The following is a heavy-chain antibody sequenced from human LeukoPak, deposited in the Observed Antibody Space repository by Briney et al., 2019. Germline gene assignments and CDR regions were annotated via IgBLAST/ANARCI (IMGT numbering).Heavy chain of an antibody. CDR1: GFTFSTYA. CDR2: VSGPGYST. CDR3: AKAKGQYDTDTFDV. Sequence: GGSRRLSCAASGFTFSTYAMSWVRQAPGKGLDWISGVSGPGYSTYYADSMKGRFTISRDNSKNTLYLQMNSLRAEDTAVFYCAKAKGQYDTDTFDVWGQGTMVTVSS. V-gene: IGHV3-23*01. J-gene: IGHJ3*01. D-gene: IGHD3-22*01.